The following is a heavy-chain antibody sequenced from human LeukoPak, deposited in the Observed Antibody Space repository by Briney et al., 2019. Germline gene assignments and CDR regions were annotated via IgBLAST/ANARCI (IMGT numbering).Heavy chain of an antibody. J-gene: IGHJ3*02. V-gene: IGHV3-64D*06. CDR3: VKDSQWLATTYAFDI. CDR1: GFTFSSYA. Sequence: SGGSLRLSCSASGFTFSSYAMHWVRQAPGKGLEYVSAISSNGGSTYYADSVKGRFTISRDNSKNTLYLQMSSLRAEDTAVYYCVKDSQWLATTYAFDIWGQGTMVTVSS. D-gene: IGHD6-19*01. CDR2: ISSNGGST.